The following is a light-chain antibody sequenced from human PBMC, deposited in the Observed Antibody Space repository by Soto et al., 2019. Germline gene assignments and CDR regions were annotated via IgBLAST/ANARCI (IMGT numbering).Light chain of an antibody. CDR1: QNIRNY. J-gene: IGKJ2*01. CDR3: QQIHSTSSYT. V-gene: IGKV1-39*01. CDR2: AAS. Sequence: DIQMTQSPSSLSASVGDRVTITCRASQNIRNYLNWYQQRPGKTPNLLVYAASNLRGGVPSRFSGSGSGTVFTLTINSLHTEDFATYYCQQIHSTSSYTFGQGTRVDIK.